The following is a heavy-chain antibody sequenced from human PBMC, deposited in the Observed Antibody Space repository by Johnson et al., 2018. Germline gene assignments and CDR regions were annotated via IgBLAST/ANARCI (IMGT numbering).Heavy chain of an antibody. D-gene: IGHD6-19*01. CDR1: GGTFSSYA. CDR2: IIPIFGTA. CDR3: ARDGANGDRSGLDDGAVDI. J-gene: IGHJ3*02. Sequence: QVQLVESGAEVKKPGSSVKVSCKASGGTFSSYAISWVRQAPGQGLEWMGGIIPIFGTANYAQKFQGRVTIPADESTSTAYRELGILRSEDPAVYYCARDGANGDRSGLDDGAVDIWGQGTMVTVSS. V-gene: IGHV1-69*01.